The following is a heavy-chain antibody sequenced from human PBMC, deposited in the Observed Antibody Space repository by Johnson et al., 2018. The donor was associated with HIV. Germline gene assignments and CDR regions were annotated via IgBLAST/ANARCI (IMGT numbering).Heavy chain of an antibody. CDR3: ARYGSSSVGGHDAFDI. D-gene: IGHD6-6*01. V-gene: IGHV3-23*01. CDR1: GIIFDDYA. CDR2: ISWNSGSGGST. J-gene: IGHJ3*02. Sequence: EVQLMESGGGLVQPGRSLRLSCVASGIIFDDYAMHWVRQAPGKGLEWVSGISWNSGSGGSTYYADSVKGRFTISRDNSKNTLYLQMNSLRAEDTAVYYCARYGSSSVGGHDAFDIWGQGTMVTVSS.